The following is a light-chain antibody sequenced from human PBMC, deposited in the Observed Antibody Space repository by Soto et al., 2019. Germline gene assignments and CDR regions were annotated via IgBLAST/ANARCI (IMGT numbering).Light chain of an antibody. J-gene: IGKJ1*01. CDR2: GAS. CDR1: QSVSNNF. V-gene: IGKV3-20*01. CDR3: QQYGSSPPT. Sequence: EIVLTQSPGTLSLSPGERAALSCRASQSVSNNFLAWYQRKPGQAPRLLIYGASYRATDIPYRFSGSGSGTDFTLTITRLEPDGFAVYYCQQYGSSPPTCGQGTKVEVK.